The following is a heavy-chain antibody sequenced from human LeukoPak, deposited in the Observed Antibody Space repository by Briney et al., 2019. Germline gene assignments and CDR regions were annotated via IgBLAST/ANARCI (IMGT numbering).Heavy chain of an antibody. CDR1: GGSFSGYY. CDR3: ARLRTYYYGSGSYYTFDY. V-gene: IGHV4-34*01. D-gene: IGHD3-10*01. J-gene: IGHJ4*02. CDR2: INHSGST. Sequence: PSETLSLTCAVYGGSFSGYYWSWIRQPPGKGLEWIGGINHSGSTNYNPSLKSRVTISVDTSKNQFSLKLSSVTAADTAVYYCARLRTYYYGSGSYYTFDYWGQGTLVTVSS.